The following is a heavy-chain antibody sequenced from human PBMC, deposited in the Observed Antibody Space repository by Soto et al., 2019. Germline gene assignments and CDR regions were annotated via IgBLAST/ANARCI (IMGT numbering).Heavy chain of an antibody. J-gene: IGHJ4*02. V-gene: IGHV1-18*04. Sequence: QVQLVQSGAEVKKPGASVKVSCKASGYTFTSYGISWVRQAPGQGLEWMGWISAYNGNTNYAQKLQGRVTMTTDTSTSTAYMELRSLRSDDTAVYYCAGNVFSERREQWLTLGYWGQGTLVTVSS. CDR2: ISAYNGNT. CDR3: AGNVFSERREQWLTLGY. D-gene: IGHD6-19*01. CDR1: GYTFTSYG.